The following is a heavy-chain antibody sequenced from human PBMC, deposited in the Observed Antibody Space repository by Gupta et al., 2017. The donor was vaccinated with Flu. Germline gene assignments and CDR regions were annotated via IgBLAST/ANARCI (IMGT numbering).Heavy chain of an antibody. J-gene: IGHJ4*02. CDR2: IDTAGAST. CDR1: SRYY. Sequence: SRYYMHWVRQAPGKGLVWVSRIDTAGASTAYADSVKGRFIVSRDNARDIVSLQMNSLRPEDTAVYYCVRDKAGADDYWGQGTLVTVSS. V-gene: IGHV3-74*03. D-gene: IGHD6-13*01. CDR3: VRDKAGADDY.